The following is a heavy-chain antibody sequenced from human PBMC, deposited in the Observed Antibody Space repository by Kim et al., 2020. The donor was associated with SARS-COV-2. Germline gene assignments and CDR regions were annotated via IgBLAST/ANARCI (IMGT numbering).Heavy chain of an antibody. CDR1: GGSFSGYH. CDR2: INHSGST. V-gene: IGHV4-34*01. CDR3: ARGRTGVLPSPILGIGPHYDSYAMDV. J-gene: IGHJ6*02. Sequence: SETLSLTCAVYGGSFSGYHWTWIRQPPGKGLEWIGEINHSGSTNCNPSLKSRVTISLDTSKNQFSLKLRSVTAADTDVYYCARGRTGVLPSPILGIGPHYDSYAMDVGGQGTTVTVPS. D-gene: IGHD7-27*01.